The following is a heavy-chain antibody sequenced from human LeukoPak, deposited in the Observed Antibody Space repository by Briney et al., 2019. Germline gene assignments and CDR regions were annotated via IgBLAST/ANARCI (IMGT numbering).Heavy chain of an antibody. Sequence: GGALRLSCAASGFIFSGYAIHWVRQAPGKGLEWVALISYDGGRKDYADSVKSRVTIDRDNSKSTVYLQINSLRDEDTPIYYCEKHHASTTYHTADAFDVWGQGTMVTVSS. J-gene: IGHJ3*01. CDR3: EKHHASTTYHTADAFDV. CDR1: GFIFSGYA. V-gene: IGHV3-30*04. D-gene: IGHD2/OR15-2a*01. CDR2: ISYDGGRK.